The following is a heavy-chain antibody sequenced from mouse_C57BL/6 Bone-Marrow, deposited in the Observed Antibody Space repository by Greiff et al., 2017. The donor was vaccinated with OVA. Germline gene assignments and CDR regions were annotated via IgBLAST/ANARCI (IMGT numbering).Heavy chain of an antibody. J-gene: IGHJ4*01. V-gene: IGHV1-55*01. D-gene: IGHD1-1*01. CDR2: IYPGSGST. CDR3: ARDYGSSFYAMDY. CDR1: GYTFTSYW. Sequence: QVQLQQPGAELVKPGASVKMSCKASGYTFTSYWITWVKQRPGQGLEWIGDIYPGSGSTNYNEKFKSKATLTVDTSSSTAYMQLSSLTSEDSAVSCCARDYGSSFYAMDYWGQGTSVTVSS.